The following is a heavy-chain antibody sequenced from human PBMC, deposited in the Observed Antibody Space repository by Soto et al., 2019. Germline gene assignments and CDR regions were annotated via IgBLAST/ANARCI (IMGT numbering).Heavy chain of an antibody. Sequence: GGSLRLSCAASGFTFSSYAMSWVRQAPGKGLEWVSAIGGSGGSTYYADSVKGRFTISRDNSKNTLYLQMNSLRAEDTAVYYCAKDIIGYCSSTSCSPFDYWGQGTLVTVSS. J-gene: IGHJ4*02. CDR3: AKDIIGYCSSTSCSPFDY. D-gene: IGHD2-2*01. CDR1: GFTFSSYA. CDR2: IGGSGGST. V-gene: IGHV3-23*01.